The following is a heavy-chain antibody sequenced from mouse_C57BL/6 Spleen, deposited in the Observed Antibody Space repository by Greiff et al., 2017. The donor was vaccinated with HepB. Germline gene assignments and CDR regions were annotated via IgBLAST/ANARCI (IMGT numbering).Heavy chain of an antibody. CDR2: ISDGGSYT. Sequence: EVKLEESGGGLVKPGGSLKLSCAASGFTFSSYAMSWVRQTPEKRLEWVATISDGGSYTYYPDNVKGRFTISRDNAKNNLYLQMSHLKSEDTAMYYCARAGLRQAMDYWGQGTSVTVAS. CDR3: ARAGLRQAMDY. D-gene: IGHD2-4*01. V-gene: IGHV5-4*03. CDR1: GFTFSSYA. J-gene: IGHJ4*01.